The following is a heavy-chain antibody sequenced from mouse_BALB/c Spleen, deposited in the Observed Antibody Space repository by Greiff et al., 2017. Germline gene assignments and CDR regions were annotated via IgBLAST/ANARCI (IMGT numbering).Heavy chain of an antibody. V-gene: IGHV1-5*01. CDR3: TRSGATVVRYAMDY. Sequence: DVQLQESGTVLARPGASVKMSCKASGYTFTSYWMHWVKQRPGQGLEWIGAIYPGNSDTSYNQKFKGKAKLTAVTSTSTAYMELSSLTNEDSAVYYCTRSGATVVRYAMDYWGQGTSVTVSS. D-gene: IGHD1-1*01. CDR1: GYTFTSYW. CDR2: IYPGNSDT. J-gene: IGHJ4*01.